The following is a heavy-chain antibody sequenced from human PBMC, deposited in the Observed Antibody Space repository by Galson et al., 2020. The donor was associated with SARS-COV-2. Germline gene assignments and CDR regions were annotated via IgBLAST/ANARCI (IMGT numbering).Heavy chain of an antibody. V-gene: IGHV3-23*01. CDR2: VSRDGGNT. CDR3: AKIDSLKSLWFDP. CDR1: GFTTYD. Sequence: GESLKISCAVSGFTTYDMSWVRQPPGKGLEWVSAVSRDGGNTYYADPVRGRFTISRDNSKNTLFLQMNSLSAEDTAIYYCAKIDSLKSLWFDPWGQATLVTVSS. J-gene: IGHJ5*02.